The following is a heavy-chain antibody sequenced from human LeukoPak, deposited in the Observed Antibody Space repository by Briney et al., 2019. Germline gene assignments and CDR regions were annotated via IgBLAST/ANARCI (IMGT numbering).Heavy chain of an antibody. J-gene: IGHJ4*02. CDR1: GVTFSSYW. CDR3: AKVPGPYYDSSGYHMHY. V-gene: IGHV3-74*01. CDR2: INTDGSST. D-gene: IGHD3-22*01. Sequence: PGGSLRLSCAASGVTFSSYWMHWVRQAPGKGLVWVSRINTDGSSTSYADSVKGRFTISRDNSKNTLYLQMNSLRAEDSAVYYCAKVPGPYYDSSGYHMHYWGQGTLVTVSS.